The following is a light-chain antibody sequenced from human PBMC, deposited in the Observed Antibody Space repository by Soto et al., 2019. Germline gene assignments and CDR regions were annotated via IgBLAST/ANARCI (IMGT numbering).Light chain of an antibody. Sequence: DIQLTQSPSSVSATVGDRVTITCRASQSIRSYLNWYQQKPGKAPKLLIYDASSLESGVPSRFSGSGSGTEFTLTIRALQPEDFATYYCQQLSRYPLTFGGGTKVDI. J-gene: IGKJ4*01. V-gene: IGKV1-9*01. CDR3: QQLSRYPLT. CDR1: QSIRSY. CDR2: DAS.